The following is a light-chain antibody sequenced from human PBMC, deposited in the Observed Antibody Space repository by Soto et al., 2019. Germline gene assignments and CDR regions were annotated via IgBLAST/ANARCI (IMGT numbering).Light chain of an antibody. CDR2: KAS. J-gene: IGKJ1*01. CDR3: QQHDSFPT. CDR1: QSISSW. Sequence: DIQMTQSPSTLSASVGDRVTITCRASQSISSWLAWYQQKPGKAPKLLIYKASSLESGVPSRFRGSGSGTAFTLSISSLQPDDFATYYCQQHDSFPTLGQGTKVEIK. V-gene: IGKV1-5*03.